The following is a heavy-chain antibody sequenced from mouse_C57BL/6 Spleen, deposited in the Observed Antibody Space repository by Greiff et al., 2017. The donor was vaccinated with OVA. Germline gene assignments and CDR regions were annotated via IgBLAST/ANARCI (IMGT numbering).Heavy chain of an antibody. Sequence: EVQLQQSVAELVRPGASVKLSCTASGFNIKNTYMHWVKQRPEQGLEWIGRLSPATRHTTSAPKFQGKATITADTSSNTAYLQLSSLTSEDTAIYYCAIFYDGYIDYWGQGTTLTVSS. V-gene: IGHV14-3*01. D-gene: IGHD2-3*01. J-gene: IGHJ2*01. CDR3: AIFYDGYIDY. CDR2: LSPATRHT. CDR1: GFNIKNTY.